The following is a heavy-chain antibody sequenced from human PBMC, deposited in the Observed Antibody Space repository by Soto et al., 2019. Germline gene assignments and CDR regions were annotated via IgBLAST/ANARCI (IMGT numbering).Heavy chain of an antibody. D-gene: IGHD3-22*01. CDR1: GGTFSSYA. V-gene: IGHV1-69*01. J-gene: IGHJ5*02. Sequence: QVQLVQSGAEVKKPGSXXXVSCKASGGTFSSYAISWVRQAPGQGLEWMGGIIPIFGTANYAQKFQGRVTSTADESTSTAYMELSSLRSEDTAVYYCARDSDDSSGYYHPYNWFDPWGQGTLVTVSS. CDR3: ARDSDDSSGYYHPYNWFDP. CDR2: IIPIFGTA.